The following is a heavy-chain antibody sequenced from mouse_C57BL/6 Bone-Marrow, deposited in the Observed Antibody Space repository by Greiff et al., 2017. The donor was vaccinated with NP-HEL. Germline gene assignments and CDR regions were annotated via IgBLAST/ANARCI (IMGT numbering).Heavy chain of an antibody. D-gene: IGHD4-1*01. J-gene: IGHJ2*01. V-gene: IGHV1-74*01. CDR3: EILGRGD. CDR2: IHPSDSDT. CDR1: GYTFTSYW. Sequence: QVQLQQPGAELVQPGASVKVSCKASGYTFTSYWMHWVKQRPGQGLEWIGRIHPSDSDTNYNQKFKGKATFTVAKSSSTAYMQLSSLMSEESAVYYCEILGRGDWGQGTTLTVSS.